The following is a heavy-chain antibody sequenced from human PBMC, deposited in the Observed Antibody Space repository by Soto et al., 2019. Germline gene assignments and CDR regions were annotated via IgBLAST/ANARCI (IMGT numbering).Heavy chain of an antibody. V-gene: IGHV3-30*18. Sequence: PGGSLRLSCAASGFTFSSYGMHWVRQAPGKGLEWVAVISYDGSNKYYADSVKGRFTISRDNSKNTLYLQMNSLRAEDTAVYYCAKDAGYSSGWYGGYYYYGMDVWGQGTTVTVSS. CDR2: ISYDGSNK. CDR1: GFTFSSYG. CDR3: AKDAGYSSGWYGGYYYYGMDV. D-gene: IGHD6-19*01. J-gene: IGHJ6*02.